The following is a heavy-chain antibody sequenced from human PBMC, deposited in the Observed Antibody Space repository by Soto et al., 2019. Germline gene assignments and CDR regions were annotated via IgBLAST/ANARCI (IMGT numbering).Heavy chain of an antibody. V-gene: IGHV1-58*01. Sequence: ASSRASGFTFTSSAVQWVRQARGQRLEWIGWIGVGSGNTNYAQKNHERVTITRDMSTSTAYMELSSLRFEDTAVYYCAADRTYCGGGCYVDWGQGTLVTVSS. J-gene: IGHJ4*02. CDR1: GFTFTSSA. CDR2: IGVGSGNT. CDR3: AADRTYCGGGCYVD. D-gene: IGHD2-21*02.